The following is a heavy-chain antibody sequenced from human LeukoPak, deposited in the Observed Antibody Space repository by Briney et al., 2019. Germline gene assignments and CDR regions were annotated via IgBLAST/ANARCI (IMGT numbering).Heavy chain of an antibody. CDR1: GFTFSSYW. Sequence: GGSLRLSCAASGFTFSSYWMSWVRQAPGKGLEWVAVISYDGSNKYYADSVKGRFTISRDNSKNTLYLQMNSLRAENTAVYYCARVVGPSYGDYFDYWGQGTLVTVSS. D-gene: IGHD4-17*01. CDR2: ISYDGSNK. V-gene: IGHV3-30*03. CDR3: ARVVGPSYGDYFDY. J-gene: IGHJ4*02.